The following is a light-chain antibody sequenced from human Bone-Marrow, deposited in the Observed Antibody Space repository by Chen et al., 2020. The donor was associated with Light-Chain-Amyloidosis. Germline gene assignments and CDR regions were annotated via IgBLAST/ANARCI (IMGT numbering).Light chain of an antibody. CDR1: QTITSNY. V-gene: IGKV3D-20*02. CDR3: QQRRDWPLT. Sequence: EIVLTQSPGTLSLSPGDRATLSCRASQTITSNYLAWYQQTPGQAPRLLIYGSSGRATGIPDRFSGSGSGTDFTLTISSLEPEDFVDYYCQQRRDWPLTFGGGTKLEI. CDR2: GSS. J-gene: IGKJ4*01.